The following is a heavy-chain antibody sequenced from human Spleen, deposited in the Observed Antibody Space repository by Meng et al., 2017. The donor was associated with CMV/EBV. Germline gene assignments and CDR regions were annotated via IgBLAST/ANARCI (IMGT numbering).Heavy chain of an antibody. D-gene: IGHD6-19*01. J-gene: IGHJ6*02. CDR3: ARGSSSGWYGGPYYYGMDV. CDR2: ICIDGSKT. CDR1: GSGFNSYW. V-gene: IGHV3-74*01. Sequence: GESLKISCATSGSGFNSYWIHWVRQRPGKGLVWVARICIDGSKTSDADSVKGRFTISRDNAKNTLYLQMNSLRAEDTTVYYCARGSSSGWYGGPYYYGMDVWGQGTTVTVSS.